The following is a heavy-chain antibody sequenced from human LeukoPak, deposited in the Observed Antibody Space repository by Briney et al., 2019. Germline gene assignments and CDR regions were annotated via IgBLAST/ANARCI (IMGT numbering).Heavy chain of an antibody. V-gene: IGHV1-18*01. J-gene: IGHJ4*02. CDR2: ISVYNGNT. CDR3: ARMGGELLGPWFDY. Sequence: ASVKVSCKASGYTFTSFSITWVRRAPGQGLEWMGWISVYNGNTNYAQKLQGRVTMTTGKSTSTAYMELRSLRSDDTAVYYCARMGGELLGPWFDYWGQGTLVTVSS. CDR1: GYTFTSFS. D-gene: IGHD1-26*01.